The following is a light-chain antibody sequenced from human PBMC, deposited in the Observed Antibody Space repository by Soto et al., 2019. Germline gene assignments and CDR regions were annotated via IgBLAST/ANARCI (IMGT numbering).Light chain of an antibody. V-gene: IGKV3D-20*01. J-gene: IGKJ5*01. CDR2: DAS. CDR1: QSDNRSY. Sequence: EIVLTQSPATLSLSPGERATLSCGVSQSDNRSYLAWYQQKPGLAPRLLIYDASSRATGIPDRFSGSGSGTDFTLTISRLEAEDFAVYYCQQYGSSPFTFGQGTRLEIK. CDR3: QQYGSSPFT.